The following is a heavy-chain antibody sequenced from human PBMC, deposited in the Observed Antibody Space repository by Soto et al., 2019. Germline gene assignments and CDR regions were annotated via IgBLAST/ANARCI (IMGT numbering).Heavy chain of an antibody. Sequence: QVQLLQSGAEVKKPGTSVRVSCRASGYTFKDYDINWVRRAPGQGLEWMGWMNPNSSNTAYARKFHDRITMTRSVSARTAFMELSSLTPEDTAVYYCARRMTWSLWCFDLWGSGTQVTVSS. J-gene: IGHJ2*01. D-gene: IGHD3-3*01. V-gene: IGHV1-8*01. CDR1: GYTFKDYD. CDR2: MNPNSSNT. CDR3: ARRMTWSLWCFDL.